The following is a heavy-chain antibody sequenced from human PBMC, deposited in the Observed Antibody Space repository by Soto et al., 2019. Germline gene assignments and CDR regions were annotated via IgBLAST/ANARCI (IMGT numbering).Heavy chain of an antibody. CDR3: AKDREGTGYNFDY. J-gene: IGHJ4*02. Sequence: QVQLMESGGGVVQPGTSLRLSCAASGFTFSDYAIHWVRQAPGKGLEWVAVIWRDINNKYYAESVKGRFTISRDNSKNTLYLQMNSLRAEDTAVYYCAKDREGTGYNFDYWGRGTLVTVSS. CDR2: IWRDINNK. CDR1: GFTFSDYA. D-gene: IGHD3-9*01. V-gene: IGHV3-33*06.